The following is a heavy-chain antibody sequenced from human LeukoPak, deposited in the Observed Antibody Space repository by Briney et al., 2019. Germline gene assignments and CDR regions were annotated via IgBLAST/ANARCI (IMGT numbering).Heavy chain of an antibody. Sequence: GGSLRLSCAASGFTFSSYGMHWVRQAPGKGLEWVAVISYDGSNKYYADSVKGRCTISRDNSKNTLYLQMNSLRAEDTAVYYCAKDRGYSYGIGYYFDYWGQGTLVTVSS. J-gene: IGHJ4*02. CDR2: ISYDGSNK. CDR3: AKDRGYSYGIGYYFDY. D-gene: IGHD5-18*01. V-gene: IGHV3-30*18. CDR1: GFTFSSYG.